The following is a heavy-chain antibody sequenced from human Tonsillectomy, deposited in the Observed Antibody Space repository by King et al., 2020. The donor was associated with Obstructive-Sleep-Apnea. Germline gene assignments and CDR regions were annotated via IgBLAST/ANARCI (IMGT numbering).Heavy chain of an antibody. CDR3: AGTTPFDY. CDR2: ISYDGTNT. J-gene: IGHJ4*02. CDR1: GFTFSNYA. V-gene: IGHV3-30*04. D-gene: IGHD1-26*01. Sequence: VQLVESGGGVVQPGRSLRLSCAASGFTFSNYAMHWVRQAPGEGLEWVAVISYDGTNTYYADSVQGRFTISRDNSKNTLYLQVNSLRAEETALYYWAGTTPFDYWGQGTLVTVSS.